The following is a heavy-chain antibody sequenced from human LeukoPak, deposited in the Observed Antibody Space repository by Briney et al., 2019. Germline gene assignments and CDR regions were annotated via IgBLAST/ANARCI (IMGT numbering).Heavy chain of an antibody. CDR2: INHSGST. V-gene: IGHV4-34*01. Sequence: PSETLSLTCAVYGGSFSGYYWSWIRQPPGKGLEWIGEINHSGSTNYNPSLKSRVTISVDTSKNQFSLKLSSVTAADTAVYYCARFVVVPAAIDHWGQGTLVTVSS. D-gene: IGHD2-2*02. CDR3: ARFVVVPAAIDH. J-gene: IGHJ4*02. CDR1: GGSFSGYY.